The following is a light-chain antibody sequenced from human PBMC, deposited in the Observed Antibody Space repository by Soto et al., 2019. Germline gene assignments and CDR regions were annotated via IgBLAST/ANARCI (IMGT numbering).Light chain of an antibody. CDR3: QQYYTWPLT. J-gene: IGKJ5*01. Sequence: EIVLTQSPGTLSLSPGERATLSCRASHSVTSSYLAWYQQKPGQAPRLLIYGASGRATGIPDRFSGGGSGTDFTLTITRLEPDDFAVYFCQQYYTWPLTFGQGTRLEN. CDR2: GAS. V-gene: IGKV3-20*01. CDR1: HSVTSSY.